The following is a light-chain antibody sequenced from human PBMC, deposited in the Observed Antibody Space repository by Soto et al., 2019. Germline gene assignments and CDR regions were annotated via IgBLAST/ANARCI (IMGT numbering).Light chain of an antibody. CDR3: QQRSNWPHT. Sequence: EIVSTQSPATLSLSPGERATLSCRASQSVSSYLAWYPQKPGQAPRLLIYDASKRATGIPARFSGSGSGTDFTLTISSLEPEDSAVYYCQQRSNWPHTFGQGTKLEIK. CDR1: QSVSSY. CDR2: DAS. J-gene: IGKJ2*01. V-gene: IGKV3-11*01.